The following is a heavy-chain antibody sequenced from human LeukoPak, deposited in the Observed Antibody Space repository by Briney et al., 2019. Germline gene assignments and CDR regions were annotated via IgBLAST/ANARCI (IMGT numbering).Heavy chain of an antibody. V-gene: IGHV4-39*01. CDR3: ARRRYSSSWYFDY. CDR2: IYYSGST. J-gene: IGHJ4*02. Sequence: PSETLSLTCTVSGGSISSSSYYWGWIRQPPGEGLEWIGSIYYSGSTYNNPSLKSRVTMSVDTSKNQFSLKLSSVTAADTAVYYCARRRYSSSWYFDYWGQGTLVTVSS. CDR1: GGSISSSSYY. D-gene: IGHD6-13*01.